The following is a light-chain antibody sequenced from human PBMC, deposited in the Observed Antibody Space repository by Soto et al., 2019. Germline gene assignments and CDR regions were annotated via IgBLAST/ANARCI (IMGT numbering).Light chain of an antibody. CDR2: DAS. Sequence: EVVLTQSPAILSLSTGERATLSCRASLSISSSFAWYQHKPGRAPRLLIYDASNRATGIPARFSGSGSGTDFTLTISSLEPEDFAVYYWQHRNNWPTFGGGTKVEIK. J-gene: IGKJ4*01. CDR1: LSISSS. CDR3: QHRNNWPT. V-gene: IGKV3-11*01.